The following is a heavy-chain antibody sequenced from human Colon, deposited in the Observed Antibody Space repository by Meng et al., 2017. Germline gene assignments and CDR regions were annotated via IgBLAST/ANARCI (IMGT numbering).Heavy chain of an antibody. D-gene: IGHD3-10*01. V-gene: IGHV3-11*04. CDR3: TRVSAETSNGYGSGAFDI. CDR2: SGGGGTRT. CDR1: GGSFSGYY. Sequence: GPGLLKPSGTLSPTCAVYGGSFSGYYWSWIRQPPGKGLEWVSASGGGGTRTDYADSVKGQFTISRDNARDSLFLQMNSLRAEDTAIYYCTRVSAETSNGYGSGAFDIWGQGTMVTVSS. J-gene: IGHJ3*02.